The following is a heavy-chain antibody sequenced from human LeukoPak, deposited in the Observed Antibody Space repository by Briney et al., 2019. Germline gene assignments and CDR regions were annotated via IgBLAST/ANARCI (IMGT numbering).Heavy chain of an antibody. CDR1: GFTFSSYR. D-gene: IGHD1-26*01. Sequence: PGGSLRPSCAASGFTFSSYRMNWVRQAPGKGLEWVSSISSSSSYIHSADSVRGRFTISRDNAKNSLFLQMNSLRAEDTAVYYCARDEWGDAFDIWGQGTMVTVFS. CDR2: ISSSSSYI. J-gene: IGHJ3*02. CDR3: ARDEWGDAFDI. V-gene: IGHV3-21*01.